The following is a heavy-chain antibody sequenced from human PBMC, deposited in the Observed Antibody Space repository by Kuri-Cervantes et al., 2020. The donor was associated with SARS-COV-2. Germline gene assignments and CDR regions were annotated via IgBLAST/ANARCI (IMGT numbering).Heavy chain of an antibody. CDR3: ARDKRSLDFWSGYYSTRPRYWYFDL. CDR1: GFTFSSYA. J-gene: IGHJ2*01. CDR2: IYSGGST. D-gene: IGHD3-3*01. V-gene: IGHV3-53*01. Sequence: GESLKISCAASGFTFSSYAMSWVRQAPGKGLEWVSVIYSGGSTYYADSVKGRFTISRDHSTTTLYLQMNSLRAEDTAVYYCARDKRSLDFWSGYYSTRPRYWYFDLWGRGTLVTVSS.